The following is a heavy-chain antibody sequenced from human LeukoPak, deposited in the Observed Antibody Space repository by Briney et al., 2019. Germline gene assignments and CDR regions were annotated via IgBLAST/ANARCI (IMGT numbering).Heavy chain of an antibody. Sequence: SETLSLACTVSGGSISSYYWNWIRQPPGKGLEWIGYIFYSGSTYYNPSLKSRVTISVDTSKNQFSLKLSSVTAADTAVYYCARAPSLKARFDPWGQGTLVTVSS. CDR1: GGSISSYY. J-gene: IGHJ5*02. V-gene: IGHV4-59*01. CDR2: IFYSGST. CDR3: ARAPSLKARFDP.